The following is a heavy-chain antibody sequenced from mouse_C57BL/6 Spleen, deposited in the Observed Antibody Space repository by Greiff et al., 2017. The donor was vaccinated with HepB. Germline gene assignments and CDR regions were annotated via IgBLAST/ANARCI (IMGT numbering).Heavy chain of an antibody. Sequence: ESGAELVRPGASVKLSCKASGYTFTDYYINWVKQRPGQGLEWIARIYPGSGNTYYNEKFKGKATLTAEKSSSTAYMQLSSLTSEDSAVYFCARYGSSHWYFDVWGTGTTVTVSS. V-gene: IGHV1-76*01. CDR2: IYPGSGNT. D-gene: IGHD1-1*01. CDR3: ARYGSSHWYFDV. CDR1: GYTFTDYY. J-gene: IGHJ1*03.